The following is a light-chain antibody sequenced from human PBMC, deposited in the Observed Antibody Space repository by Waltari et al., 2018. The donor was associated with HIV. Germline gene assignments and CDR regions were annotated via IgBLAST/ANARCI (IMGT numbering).Light chain of an antibody. J-gene: IGLJ3*02. CDR3: MIWHSSAWV. V-gene: IGLV5-45*01. Sequence: QAVLTQPASLSASPGASASLHCTLRSGITVGTYRIYWYQQKPGSPPRYLLRYRSDSDKEQGSGVPSRFAGSKDASANAGILLISGLQSEDEADYYCMIWHSSAWVFGGGTKLTVL. CDR2: YRSDSDK. CDR1: SGITVGTYR.